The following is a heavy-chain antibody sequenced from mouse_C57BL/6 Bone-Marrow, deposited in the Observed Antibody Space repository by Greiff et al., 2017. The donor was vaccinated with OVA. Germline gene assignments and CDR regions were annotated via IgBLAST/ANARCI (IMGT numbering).Heavy chain of an antibody. CDR1: GFSFNTYA. V-gene: IGHV10-1*01. CDR3: VRCSYDDYFDY. J-gene: IGHJ2*01. Sequence: EVMLVESGGGLVQPKGSLKLSCAASGFSFNTYAMNWVRQAPGKGLEWVARIRSKSNNYATYYADSVKDRFTISRDDSESMLYLQMNNLKTEDTAMYYCVRCSYDDYFDYWGQGTTLTVSS. D-gene: IGHD1-1*01. CDR2: IRSKSNNYAT.